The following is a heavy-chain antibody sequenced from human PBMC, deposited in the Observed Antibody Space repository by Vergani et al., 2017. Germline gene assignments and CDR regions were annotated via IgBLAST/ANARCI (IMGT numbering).Heavy chain of an antibody. CDR3: ARGGDYGDYASTFDY. CDR1: GFTFSSYS. D-gene: IGHD4-17*01. V-gene: IGHV3-21*01. Sequence: EVQLVESGGGLVKPGGSLRLSCAASGFTFSSYSMNWVRQAPGKGLEWVSSISSSSSYIYYADSVKGRFTISRDNAKNSLYLQMNSLRAEDTAVYYCARGGDYGDYASTFDYWGQGTLVTVSS. CDR2: ISSSSSYI. J-gene: IGHJ4*02.